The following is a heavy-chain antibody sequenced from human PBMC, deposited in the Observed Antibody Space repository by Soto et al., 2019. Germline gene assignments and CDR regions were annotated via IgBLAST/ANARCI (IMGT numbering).Heavy chain of an antibody. CDR3: TKKGGGPFPFDP. V-gene: IGHV1-2*02. CDR2: ISPRSGST. J-gene: IGHJ2*01. D-gene: IGHD3-16*01. CDR1: GYNFIYYY. Sequence: ASVKVSCKASGYNFIYYYIHWVRQAPGQGLEWMGWISPRSGSTNYAQKFLGRVTITSDTSTSTAYMELTSLRSDDTAVYYCTKKGGGPFPFDPWGRG.